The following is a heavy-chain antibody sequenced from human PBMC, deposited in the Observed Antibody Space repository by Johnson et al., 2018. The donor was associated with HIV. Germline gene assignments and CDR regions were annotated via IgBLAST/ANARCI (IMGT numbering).Heavy chain of an antibody. CDR2: ISGSGGST. V-gene: IGHV3-23*04. D-gene: IGHD6-13*01. CDR1: GFAFSSYA. CDR3: AKGRYSSSWYLAGAFDI. Sequence: VQLVESGGGLVQPGGSLRLSCAASGFAFSSYAMTWVHQAPGKGLEWVSAISGSGGSTYYADSVKGQFTISRDNSKNTLYLQMNSLRAEDTAIYYCAKGRYSSSWYLAGAFDIWGQGTMVTVSS. J-gene: IGHJ3*02.